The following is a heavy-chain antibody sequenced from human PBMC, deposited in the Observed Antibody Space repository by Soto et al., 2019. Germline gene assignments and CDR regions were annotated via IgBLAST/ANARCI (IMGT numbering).Heavy chain of an antibody. J-gene: IGHJ6*02. CDR1: GGSVTNSSYY. CDR3: ARLSYYYGMDV. Sequence: SETLSLTCTVSGGSVTNSSYYWGWIRQSPGKGLEWIGSIYYSGSTYYNPSLKSRVTISVDTSKNQFSLKLSSVTAADTAVYYCARLSYYYGMDVWGQGTTVTVSS. V-gene: IGHV4-39*01. CDR2: IYYSGST.